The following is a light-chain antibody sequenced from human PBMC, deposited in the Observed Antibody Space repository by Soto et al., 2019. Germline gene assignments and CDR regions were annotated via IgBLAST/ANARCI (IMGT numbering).Light chain of an antibody. Sequence: QSVLTQPPSVSGAPGQRVTISCTGSSSNIGAGYDVHWYQHFPGTAPKLLIYGNTNRPSGVPDRFSGSKSGTSASLAITGLQAEDEADYYCQSYDSSLSGSHVVFGGGTKLTVL. CDR1: SSNIGAGYD. CDR2: GNT. V-gene: IGLV1-40*01. CDR3: QSYDSSLSGSHVV. J-gene: IGLJ2*01.